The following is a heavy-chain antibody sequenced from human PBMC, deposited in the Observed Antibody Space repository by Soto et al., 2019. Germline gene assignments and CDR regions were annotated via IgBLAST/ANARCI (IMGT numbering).Heavy chain of an antibody. V-gene: IGHV3-21*01. D-gene: IGHD4-17*01. Sequence: GGSLRLSCAASGFTFSTYIMNWVRQAPGKGLEWVSAISGSSSYIYYADSVKGRFTISRDNAKNSLYLQMNSLRAEDTAVYYCARSDYGDYFNYWGQGTLVTVSS. CDR3: ARSDYGDYFNY. CDR1: GFTFSTYI. J-gene: IGHJ4*02. CDR2: ISGSSSYI.